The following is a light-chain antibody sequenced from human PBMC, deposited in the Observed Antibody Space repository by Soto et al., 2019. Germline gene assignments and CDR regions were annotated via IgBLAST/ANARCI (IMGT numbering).Light chain of an antibody. CDR3: QSYDSSLSGSYV. CDR1: SSNIGAGYD. J-gene: IGLJ1*01. Sequence: QSALTQPPSVYGAPGQRGTISCTGSSSNIGAGYDVHWYQQLPGTAPKLLIYGNSNRPSGVPDRFSGSKSGTSASLAITGLQAEDEADYYCQSYDSSLSGSYVFGTGTKVTVL. V-gene: IGLV1-40*01. CDR2: GNS.